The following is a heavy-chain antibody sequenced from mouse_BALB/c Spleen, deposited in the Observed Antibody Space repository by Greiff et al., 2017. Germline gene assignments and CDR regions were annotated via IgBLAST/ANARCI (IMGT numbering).Heavy chain of an antibody. Sequence: EVKLVESGGGLVQPGGSRKLSCAASGFTFSSFGMHWVRQAPEKGLEWVAYISSGSSTIYYADTVKGRFTISRDNPKNTLFLQMTSLRSEDTAMYYCARRISTVPSYAMDYWGQGTSVTVSS. V-gene: IGHV5-17*02. CDR3: ARRISTVPSYAMDY. J-gene: IGHJ4*01. CDR1: GFTFSSFG. D-gene: IGHD1-1*01. CDR2: ISSGSSTI.